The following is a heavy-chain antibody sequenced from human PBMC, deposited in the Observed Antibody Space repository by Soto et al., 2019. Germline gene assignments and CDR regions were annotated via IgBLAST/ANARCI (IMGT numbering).Heavy chain of an antibody. J-gene: IGHJ4*02. CDR1: GYTFTSYD. D-gene: IGHD2-21*01. V-gene: IGHV1-8*01. CDR2: MNPNSGYT. CDR3: ARVFGSIDY. Sequence: QVQLVQSGAEVKKPGASVKVSCKASGYTFTSYDINWVRQATGQGLEWMGWMNPNSGYTGHAQKCQGRVTMTRDTSTSTAYMELSSLRSEDTAVYYCARVFGSIDYWGQGTLVTVSS.